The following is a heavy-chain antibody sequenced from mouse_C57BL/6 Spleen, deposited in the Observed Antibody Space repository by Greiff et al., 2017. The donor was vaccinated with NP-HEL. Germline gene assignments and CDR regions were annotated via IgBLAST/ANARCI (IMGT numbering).Heavy chain of an antibody. J-gene: IGHJ3*01. CDR3: TRLGEAY. V-gene: IGHV1-15*01. D-gene: IGHD4-1*01. CDR2: IDPETGGT. Sequence: VKLMESGAELVRPGASVTLSCKASGYTFTDYEMHWVKQTPVHGLEWIGAIDPETGGTAYNQKFKGKAILTADKSSSTAYMELRSLTSEDSAVYYCTRLGEAYWGQGTLVTVSA. CDR1: GYTFTDYE.